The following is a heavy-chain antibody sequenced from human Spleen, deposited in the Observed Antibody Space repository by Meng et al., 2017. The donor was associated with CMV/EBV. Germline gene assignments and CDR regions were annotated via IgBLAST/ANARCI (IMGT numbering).Heavy chain of an antibody. D-gene: IGHD1-26*01. Sequence: GESLKISCVASGFTFSDYYMSWIRQAPGKGLEWVSYISGSGSVIYYANSVKGRFTISRDNAKNSLYLQMNSLRAEDTAVYYCARDRGSYPRNYYYYGMDVWGQGTTVTVSS. V-gene: IGHV3-11*04. CDR1: GFTFSDYY. CDR2: ISGSGSVI. J-gene: IGHJ6*02. CDR3: ARDRGSYPRNYYYYGMDV.